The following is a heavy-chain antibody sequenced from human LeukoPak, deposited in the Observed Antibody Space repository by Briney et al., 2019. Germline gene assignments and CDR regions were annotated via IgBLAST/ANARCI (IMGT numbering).Heavy chain of an antibody. D-gene: IGHD3-16*02. CDR3: ARVPYDYVWGSYRSDY. CDR1: GFTFSSYS. J-gene: IGHJ4*02. V-gene: IGHV3-21*01. Sequence: GGSLRLSCAASGFTFSSYSMNWVRQAPGKGLEWVSSISSSSSYIYYADSVKGRFTISRDNAKNSLYLQMNSLRAEDTAVYYCARVPYDYVWGSYRSDYWGQGTLATVSS. CDR2: ISSSSSYI.